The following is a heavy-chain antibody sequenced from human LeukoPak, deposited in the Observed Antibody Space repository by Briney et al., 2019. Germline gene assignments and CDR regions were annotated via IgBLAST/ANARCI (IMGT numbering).Heavy chain of an antibody. CDR1: GFTFRSYW. D-gene: IGHD6-13*01. V-gene: IGHV3-74*01. CDR2: IDSDGIGT. J-gene: IGHJ3*02. CDR3: ARLSSWDEFDI. Sequence: GGSLRLSCAASGFTFRSYWMHWVRQAPGKGLVWVSHIDSDGIGTNYADSVKGRFTISRDNAKNSLFLQINSLRAEDTAVYYCARLSSWDEFDIWGQGTMVTVSS.